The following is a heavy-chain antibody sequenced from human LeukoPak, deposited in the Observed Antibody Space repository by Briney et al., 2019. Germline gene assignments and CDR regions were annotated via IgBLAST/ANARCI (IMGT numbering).Heavy chain of an antibody. Sequence: GGPLRLSCAASGFTFSNYWMHWVRQAPGKGLVWVSRINSDGSSTSYADSVKGRFTISRDNAKNTLYLQMNSLRVEDAAVYYCSKDLTSDFGGDLDPWGQGTLVTVSS. CDR3: SKDLTSDFGGDLDP. J-gene: IGHJ5*02. CDR1: GFTFSNYW. CDR2: INSDGSST. V-gene: IGHV3-74*01. D-gene: IGHD3-10*01.